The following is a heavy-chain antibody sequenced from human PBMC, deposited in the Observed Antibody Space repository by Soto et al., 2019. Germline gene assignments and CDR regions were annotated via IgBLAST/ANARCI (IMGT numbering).Heavy chain of an antibody. J-gene: IGHJ6*02. CDR2: ISYDGSNK. V-gene: IGHV3-30-3*01. Sequence: GGSLRLSCAASGFTFSSYAMHWVRQAPGKGLEWVAVISYDGSNKYYADSVKGRFTISRDNSKNTLYLQMNSLRAEDTAVYYCAREGMDVWGQGTTVTVSS. CDR1: GFTFSSYA. CDR3: AREGMDV.